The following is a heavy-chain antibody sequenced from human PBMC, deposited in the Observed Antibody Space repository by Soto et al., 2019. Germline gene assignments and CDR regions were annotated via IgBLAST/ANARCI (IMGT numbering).Heavy chain of an antibody. CDR1: AGSICSSSS. CDR3: ASHSTAAARKRRYHFDY. V-gene: IGHV4-4*02. D-gene: IGHD6-13*01. J-gene: IGHJ4*02. CDR2: IYHTGNT. Sequence: SEALSLISPVSAGSICSSSSRSWVRKPPGKGVEWIGEIYHTGNTNYNPSLEGRATISVDKSKNHISLNLNSVTAADPAVYSRASHSTAAARKRRYHFDYWGQGTLVTVS.